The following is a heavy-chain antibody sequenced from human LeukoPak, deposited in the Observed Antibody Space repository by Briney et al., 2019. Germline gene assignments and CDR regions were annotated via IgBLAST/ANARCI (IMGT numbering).Heavy chain of an antibody. J-gene: IGHJ5*02. CDR2: IIPILGIA. CDR3: ARGWQQLVLGWFDP. D-gene: IGHD6-13*01. V-gene: IGHV1-69*04. CDR1: GGTFSSYA. Sequence: ASVKVSCKASGGTFSSYAISWVRQAPGQGLEWMGRIIPILGIANYAQKFQGRVTITADESTSTAYMELSSLRPEDTAVYYCARGWQQLVLGWFDPWGQGTLVTVSS.